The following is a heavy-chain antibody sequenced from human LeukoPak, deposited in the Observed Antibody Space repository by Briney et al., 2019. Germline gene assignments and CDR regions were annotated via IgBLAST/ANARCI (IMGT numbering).Heavy chain of an antibody. D-gene: IGHD6-13*01. CDR1: GYTFTSYD. V-gene: IGHV1-8*01. Sequence: ASVKVSCKASGYTFTSYDINWVRQATGQGLEWMGWMNPNSGNTGYAQKFQGRVTMTRNTSMSTAYMELSSLRSEDTAVYYCARGLRQQLVLCYYWGQGTLVTVSS. J-gene: IGHJ4*02. CDR3: ARGLRQQLVLCYY. CDR2: MNPNSGNT.